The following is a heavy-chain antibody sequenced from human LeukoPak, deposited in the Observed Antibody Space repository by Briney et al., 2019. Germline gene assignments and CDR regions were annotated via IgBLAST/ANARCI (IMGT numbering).Heavy chain of an antibody. D-gene: IGHD5-24*01. J-gene: IGHJ4*02. V-gene: IGHV4-59*08. CDR1: GGSIISYY. CDR3: ARGDGYNSGLGYFFDN. CDR2: IYYTGTT. Sequence: SETLSLTCTVSGGSIISYYWSWVRQPPGEGLEWIGYIYYTGTTHFNPSLKSRVTISLDTSKKQFSLKLNSVTAADTAVYYCARGDGYNSGLGYFFDNWGQGTLVTVSS.